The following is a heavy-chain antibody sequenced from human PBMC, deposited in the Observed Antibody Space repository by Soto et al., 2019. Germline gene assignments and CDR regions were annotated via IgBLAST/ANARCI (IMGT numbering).Heavy chain of an antibody. D-gene: IGHD6-6*01. CDR3: ARVLSTSSFES. V-gene: IGHV4-31*03. Sequence: QVQLQESGPGLVKPSQTLSLTCTVSGGSVISGGYYWSWLRQHPGNGLEWIGYSYYSGATNYNPSLKIRLTISVDTSKNQFSLKLSSVTAADTAVYYCARVLSTSSFESWGQGTLVTVSS. J-gene: IGHJ4*02. CDR1: GGSVISGGYY. CDR2: SYYSGAT.